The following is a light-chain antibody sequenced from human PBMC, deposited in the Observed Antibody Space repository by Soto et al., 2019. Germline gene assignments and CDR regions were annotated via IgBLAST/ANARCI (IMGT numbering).Light chain of an antibody. CDR1: QSISSW. CDR3: QQYKHYSHFS. J-gene: IGKJ3*01. Sequence: DIQMTQSPSTLSASVGDKVIIICRASQSISSWLAWYQQKPGKAPKLLIYKASSLETGVPSRFSGSESGTEFTLTISSLQPDDFATYYCQQYKHYSHFSFGPGTKVDIK. CDR2: KAS. V-gene: IGKV1-5*03.